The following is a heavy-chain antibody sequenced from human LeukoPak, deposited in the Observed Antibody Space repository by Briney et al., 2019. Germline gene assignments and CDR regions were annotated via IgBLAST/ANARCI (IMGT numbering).Heavy chain of an antibody. CDR2: ISFDVTKK. V-gene: IGHV3-30*03. J-gene: IGHJ4*02. D-gene: IGHD1-1*01. CDR3: ARDQGTGNLYY. CDR1: GFTFSVYV. Sequence: PGGSLRLSCAASGFTFSVYVLHWVRQAPGKGLEWVAVISFDVTKKYYADSVKGRFTISRDDSKSTLYLQMDSLRPEDTAVYYCARDQGTGNLYYWGQGTLVTVSS.